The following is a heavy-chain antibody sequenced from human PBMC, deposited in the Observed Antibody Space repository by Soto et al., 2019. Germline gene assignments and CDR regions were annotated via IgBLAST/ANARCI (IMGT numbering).Heavy chain of an antibody. Sequence: QMQLQASGPGLVKPSETLSLTCNVSGASVSHGYWSWIRQPPGKGLEWIGFMYFGGSFNYNPSLTGRATRSVETSKNQFSMKLTSVTASDTAVYYCARSYYDRTGFAVDPWGQGTLVTVSS. J-gene: IGHJ5*02. V-gene: IGHV4-59*02. CDR3: ARSYYDRTGFAVDP. CDR1: GASVSHGY. CDR2: MYFGGSF. D-gene: IGHD3-22*01.